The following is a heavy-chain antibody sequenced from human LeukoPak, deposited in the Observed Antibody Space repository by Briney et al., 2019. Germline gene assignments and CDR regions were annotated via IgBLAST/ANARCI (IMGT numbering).Heavy chain of an antibody. D-gene: IGHD4-23*01. V-gene: IGHV3-11*01. CDR3: ARSSPHSDYGGQNWYFDL. CDR2: ISSSGSTI. Sequence: GGSLRLSCAASGFTFSDYYMSWIRQAPGKGLEWVSYISSSGSTIYYADSVKGRFTISRDNAKNSLYLQMNSLRAEDTAVYYCARSSPHSDYGGQNWYFDLWGRGTLVTVSS. J-gene: IGHJ2*01. CDR1: GFTFSDYY.